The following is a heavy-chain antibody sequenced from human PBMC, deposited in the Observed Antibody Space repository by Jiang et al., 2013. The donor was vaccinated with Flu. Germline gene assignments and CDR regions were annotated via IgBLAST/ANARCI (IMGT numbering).Heavy chain of an antibody. CDR3: ARSDSYCGGACFPFDAFDI. J-gene: IGHJ3*02. D-gene: IGHD2-21*01. CDR2: INTSGST. CDR1: GGSISSYYY. Sequence: GLVKPSETLSLTCTVSGGSISSYYYWSWIRRPPGKGLEWIGYINTSGSTDYNPSLKSRVTMSIETSKTQFSLRLSSVTAADTAVYFCARSDSYCGGACFPFDAFDIWGQGILVTVSS. V-gene: IGHV4-4*09.